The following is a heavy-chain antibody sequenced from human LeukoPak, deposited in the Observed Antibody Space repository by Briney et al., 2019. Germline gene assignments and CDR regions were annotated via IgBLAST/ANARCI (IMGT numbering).Heavy chain of an antibody. CDR3: ARDDYGGNSLDY. J-gene: IGHJ4*02. V-gene: IGHV4-34*01. Sequence: RASETLSLTCAVYGGSFSGHYWSWIRQPPGKGLEWIGEINHSGSTNYNPSLKSRVTISVDTSKNQFSLKLSSVTAADTAVYYCARDDYGGNSLDYWGQGTLVTVSS. CDR1: GGSFSGHY. D-gene: IGHD4-23*01. CDR2: INHSGST.